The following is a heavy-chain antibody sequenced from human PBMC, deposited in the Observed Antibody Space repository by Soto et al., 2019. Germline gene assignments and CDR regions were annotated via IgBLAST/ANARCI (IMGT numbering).Heavy chain of an antibody. CDR2: ISGSGGST. Sequence: GGSLRLSCAASGFTFSSYAMSWVRQAPGKGLEWVSAISGSGGSTYYAGSVKGRFTISRDNSKNTLYLQMNSLRAEDTAVYYCAKARGDFWSGYYTARFDYWGQGTLVTVSS. CDR3: AKARGDFWSGYYTARFDY. CDR1: GFTFSSYA. V-gene: IGHV3-23*01. D-gene: IGHD3-3*01. J-gene: IGHJ4*02.